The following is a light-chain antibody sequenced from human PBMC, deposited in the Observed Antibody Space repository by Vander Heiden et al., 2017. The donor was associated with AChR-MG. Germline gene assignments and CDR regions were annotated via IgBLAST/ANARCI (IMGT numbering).Light chain of an antibody. Sequence: EIVLTPSPPSASLSPGETPTFSCRASQSINYYLSWYQQKPGQAASLLLYDAANRATSIAARLSGSGSGTNFSLTISSLEPEDFAVYYYQQRSNWPPITFGQGTRLEIK. CDR1: QSINYY. J-gene: IGKJ5*01. CDR2: DAA. CDR3: QQRSNWPPIT. V-gene: IGKV3-11*01.